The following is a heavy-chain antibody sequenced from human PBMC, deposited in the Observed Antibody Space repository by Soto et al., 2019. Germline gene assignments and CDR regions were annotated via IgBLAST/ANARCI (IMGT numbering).Heavy chain of an antibody. CDR3: ARNQRGVSNWFDP. CDR1: GYTFTSYG. D-gene: IGHD2-2*01. CDR2: ISAYNGNT. V-gene: IGHV1-18*01. Sequence: ASVKVSCKASGYTFTSYGISWVRQAPGQGLEWMGWISAYNGNTNYAQKLQGRVTMTTDTSTSTAYMELSSLRSEDTAVYYCARNQRGVSNWFDPWGQGTLVTVSS. J-gene: IGHJ5*02.